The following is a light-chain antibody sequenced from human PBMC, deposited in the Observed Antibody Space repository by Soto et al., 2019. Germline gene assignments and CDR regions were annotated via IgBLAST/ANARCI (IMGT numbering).Light chain of an antibody. J-gene: IGLJ2*01. CDR2: EVS. Sequence: QSVLTQPASMSGSPGQSITISCTGTSSDVGGYNYVAWYQQHPGKAPKLMIYEVSNRPSGISYRFSGSKSDNTASLTISGLQAEDEADYFCSSYSSRTLDVVFGGGTKVTVL. CDR3: SSYSSRTLDVV. CDR1: SSDVGGYNY. V-gene: IGLV2-14*01.